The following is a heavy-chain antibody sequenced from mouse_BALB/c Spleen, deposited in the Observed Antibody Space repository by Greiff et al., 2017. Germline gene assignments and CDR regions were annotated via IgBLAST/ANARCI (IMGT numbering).Heavy chain of an antibody. CDR1: GFTFSSFG. CDR3: ARKDRYDGRGCDY. CDR2: ISSGSSTI. V-gene: IGHV5-17*02. J-gene: IGHJ2*01. D-gene: IGHD2-14*01. Sequence: EVQLVESGGGLVQPGGSRKLSCAASGFTFSSFGMHWVRQAPEKGLEWVAYISSGSSTIYYADTVKGRFTISRDNPKNTLFLQMTSLRSEDTAMYYCARKDRYDGRGCDYWGQGTTLTVSS.